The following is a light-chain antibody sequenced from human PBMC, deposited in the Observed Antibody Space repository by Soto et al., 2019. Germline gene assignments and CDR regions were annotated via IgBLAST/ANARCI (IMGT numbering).Light chain of an antibody. Sequence: EIVLTQSPGTLSLSPGESATLSCRASQSVSNSYLAWYQQKPGQAPRLLIYGASSRATGIPDRFSGSGSGTDFTLTISRLEPEDFAVYYCQPHGGSPPLTFGGGTKVEIK. CDR3: QPHGGSPPLT. CDR1: QSVSNSY. CDR2: GAS. V-gene: IGKV3-20*01. J-gene: IGKJ4*01.